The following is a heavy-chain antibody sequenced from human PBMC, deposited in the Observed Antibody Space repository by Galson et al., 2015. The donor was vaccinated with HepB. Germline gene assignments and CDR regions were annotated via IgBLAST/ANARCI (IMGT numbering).Heavy chain of an antibody. CDR1: GGTFSSYA. Sequence: SCKASGGTFSSYAISWVRQAPGQGLEWMGGIIPIFGTANYAQKFQGRVTITADESTSTAYMELSSLRSEDTAVYYCARGHYDSSGYYYYYYGMDVWGQGTTVTVSS. CDR3: ARGHYDSSGYYYYYYGMDV. CDR2: IIPIFGTA. J-gene: IGHJ6*02. D-gene: IGHD3-22*01. V-gene: IGHV1-69*01.